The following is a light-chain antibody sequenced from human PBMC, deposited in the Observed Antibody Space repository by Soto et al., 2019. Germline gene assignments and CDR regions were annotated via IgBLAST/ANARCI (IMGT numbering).Light chain of an antibody. V-gene: IGKV3-11*01. Sequence: EIVLTQSPGTLSLSPGERATLSFMASQSVSSSYLAWYQQKPGQAPRLLIYDASNRATGIPARFSGSGSVTDFTLTISSLEPEDFAVYYCQQRSNWATFGPGTKVDIK. CDR2: DAS. CDR1: QSVSSSY. CDR3: QQRSNWAT. J-gene: IGKJ3*01.